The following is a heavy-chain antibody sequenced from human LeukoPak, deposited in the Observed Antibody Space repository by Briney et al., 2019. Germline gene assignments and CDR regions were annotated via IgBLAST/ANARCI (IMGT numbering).Heavy chain of an antibody. D-gene: IGHD6-19*01. J-gene: IGHJ4*02. CDR1: GFTVSSNY. CDR3: ARVTVAGTNYLDY. V-gene: IGHV3-66*01. CDR2: IYSGGST. Sequence: PGGSLRLSCAASGFTVSSNYMSWVRQAPGKGLEWVSVIYSGGSTYYADSVKGRFTISRDNSENTLYLQMNSLRAEDTAVYYCARVTVAGTNYLDYWGQGTLVTVSS.